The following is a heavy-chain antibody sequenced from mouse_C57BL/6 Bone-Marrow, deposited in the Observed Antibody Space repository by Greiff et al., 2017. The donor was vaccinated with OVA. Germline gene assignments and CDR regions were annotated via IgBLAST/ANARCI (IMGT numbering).Heavy chain of an antibody. CDR3: ARDAPYYGSSHWYFDV. D-gene: IGHD1-1*01. V-gene: IGHV7-1*01. CDR1: GFTFSDFY. CDR2: SRNKANDYTT. Sequence: EVKLVESGGGLVQSGRSLRLSCATSGFTFSDFYMEWVRQAPGKGLEWIAASRNKANDYTTEYIASVKGRFIVSRDTSQSILYLQMNALRAEDTAIYYCARDAPYYGSSHWYFDVWGTGTTVTVSS. J-gene: IGHJ1*03.